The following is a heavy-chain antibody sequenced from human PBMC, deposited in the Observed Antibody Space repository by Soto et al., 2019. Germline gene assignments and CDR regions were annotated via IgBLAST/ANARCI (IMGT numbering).Heavy chain of an antibody. CDR1: GYTFTSHG. CDR2: ISAYNGKT. V-gene: IGHV1-18*01. D-gene: IGHD2-2*02. Sequence: QVQLVQSGAEVKKPGASVKVSCKASGYTFTSHGISWVRQAPGQGLEWMGWISAYNGKTNYAQKLQGRVTMTTDTSTNTAYMELRSLRSDDTAVYHCARDVAIPTDRGASYYGMDVWGQGTTVTVSS. J-gene: IGHJ6*02. CDR3: ARDVAIPTDRGASYYGMDV.